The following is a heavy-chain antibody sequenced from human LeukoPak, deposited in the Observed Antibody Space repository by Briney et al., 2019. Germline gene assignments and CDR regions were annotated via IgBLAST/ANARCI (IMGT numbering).Heavy chain of an antibody. J-gene: IGHJ5*02. Sequence: ASVKVSCKASGYTFTGYYMHWVRQAPGQGLEWMGCINPNSGGTNYAQKFQGRVTMTRDTSISTAYMELSRLRSDDTAVYYCARGHDFWSGYSFDPWGQGTLVTVSS. CDR3: ARGHDFWSGYSFDP. V-gene: IGHV1-2*02. CDR2: INPNSGGT. CDR1: GYTFTGYY. D-gene: IGHD3-3*01.